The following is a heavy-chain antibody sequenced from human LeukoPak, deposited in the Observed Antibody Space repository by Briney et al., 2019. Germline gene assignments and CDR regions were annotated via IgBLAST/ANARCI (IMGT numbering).Heavy chain of an antibody. V-gene: IGHV3-53*01. Sequence: GGSLRLSCAASGFTVSSNYMSWVRQAPGKGLEWVSVIYSGGSTYYADSVKGRFTISRDNSKNTLFLQMNSLRAEDTAVYHCARVGYSSGWVRAWGQGTLVTASS. J-gene: IGHJ4*02. CDR1: GFTVSSNY. CDR3: ARVGYSSGWVRA. CDR2: IYSGGST. D-gene: IGHD6-19*01.